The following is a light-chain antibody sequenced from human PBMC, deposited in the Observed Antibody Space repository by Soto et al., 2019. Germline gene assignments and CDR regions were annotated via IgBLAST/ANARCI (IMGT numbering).Light chain of an antibody. V-gene: IGKV3-20*01. CDR3: KEYGSSPRT. J-gene: IGKJ1*01. CDR1: QSVSNY. Sequence: EIVLTQSPSTLSMSPGERATLSCRASQSVSNYLAWYQQKPGQAPRLLIYGASSRATGIPDRFSGSGSGTDFNLSISRLEPEDFAVYYCKEYGSSPRTLGQGTKVDIK. CDR2: GAS.